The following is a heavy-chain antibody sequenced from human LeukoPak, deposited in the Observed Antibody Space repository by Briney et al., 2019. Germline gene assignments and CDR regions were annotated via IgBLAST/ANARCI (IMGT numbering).Heavy chain of an antibody. J-gene: IGHJ4*02. CDR2: INSDGSGT. CDR1: GFTFSSYW. V-gene: IGHV3-74*01. D-gene: IGHD5-12*01. Sequence: SGGSLRLSCAASGFTFSSYWFHWVRQAPGKGLVWVSRINSDGSGTTYADSVKGRFTISRDNAKSTLYLQMNSLRAEDTAVYYCARGPSGYHNTGGQGTLVTVSS. CDR3: ARGPSGYHNT.